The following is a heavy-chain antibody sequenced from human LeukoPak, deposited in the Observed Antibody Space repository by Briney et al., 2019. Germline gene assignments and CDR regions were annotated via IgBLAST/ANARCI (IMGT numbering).Heavy chain of an antibody. J-gene: IGHJ4*02. CDR3: ARDIYGSGNYSQFDC. D-gene: IGHD3-10*01. Sequence: PSGTLSLTCTVSGGSISSGNWWSWVRQPPGKGLEWIGEIYHSGSTNYNPSLKSRVTISVDKPKNQFSLNLTSVTAADTAVYYCARDIYGSGNYSQFDCWGQGTLVTVSS. V-gene: IGHV4-4*02. CDR1: GGSISSGNW. CDR2: IYHSGST.